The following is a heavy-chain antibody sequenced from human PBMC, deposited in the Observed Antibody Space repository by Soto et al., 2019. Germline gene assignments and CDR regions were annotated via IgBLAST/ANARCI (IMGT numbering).Heavy chain of an antibody. D-gene: IGHD2-15*01. J-gene: IGHJ6*02. CDR2: IKTKAVGETT. CDR1: GFTFINAW. V-gene: IGHV3-15*07. Sequence: EVQLVESGGGLVKPGGSLTLSCAASGFTFINAWMNWVRQAPGKGLEWVARIKTKAVGETTDYAPPVKGRFTISRDDSKYTLYLQMSSLKADDTAVYYCTTGSVEGVWGQGTTVTGSS. CDR3: TTGSVEGV.